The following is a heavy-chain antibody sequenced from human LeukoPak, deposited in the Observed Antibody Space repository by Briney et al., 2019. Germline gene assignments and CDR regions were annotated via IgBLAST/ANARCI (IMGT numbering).Heavy chain of an antibody. J-gene: IGHJ5*02. Sequence: TSETLSLTCSVSDDSITMYYWTWIRQPPGKGLEWIGYVDHTGSTNFNPSLNGRVSISRDTTKNLFSLRLRSVTAADTAVYYCARGEDIVVVVAATSRLVDWFDPWGQGTLVTVSS. CDR3: ARGEDIVVVVAATSRLVDWFDP. CDR2: VDHTGST. D-gene: IGHD2-15*01. V-gene: IGHV4-59*01. CDR1: DDSITMYY.